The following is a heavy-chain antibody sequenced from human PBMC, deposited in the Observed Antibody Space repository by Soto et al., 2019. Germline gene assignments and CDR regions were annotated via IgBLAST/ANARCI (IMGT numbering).Heavy chain of an antibody. CDR3: AREWRGGDF. CDR2: INTDGSRE. J-gene: IGHJ4*02. D-gene: IGHD3-3*01. Sequence: EVELVESGGGLVQPGRSLRLSCEASGFTFSTFWMFWVRQAPGKGLEWLARINTDGSRESYVDSVKGRFTISRDNDKDSVYLEMNSLRADDTAVYYCAREWRGGDFWGQGTLVTVSS. V-gene: IGHV3-74*01. CDR1: GFTFSTFW.